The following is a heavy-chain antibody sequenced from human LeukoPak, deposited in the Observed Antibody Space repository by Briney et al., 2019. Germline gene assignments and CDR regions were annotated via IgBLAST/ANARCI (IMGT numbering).Heavy chain of an antibody. J-gene: IGHJ3*02. D-gene: IGHD6-6*01. CDR3: ARASSLDAFDI. V-gene: IGHV1-18*01. CDR2: ISAYNGNT. CDR1: GYTFSSYG. Sequence: GASVKVSCKASGYTFSSYGISWVRQAPGQGLEWMGWISAYNGNTNYAQKFQGRVTITADKSTSTAYMELSSLRSEDTAVYYCARASSLDAFDIWGQGTMVTVSS.